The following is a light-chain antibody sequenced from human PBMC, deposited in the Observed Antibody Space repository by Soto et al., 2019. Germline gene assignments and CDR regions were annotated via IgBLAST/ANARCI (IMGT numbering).Light chain of an antibody. V-gene: IGKV1-6*01. CDR2: GTS. CDR1: QDIRND. J-gene: IGKJ2*01. CDR3: LQDYIYPYT. Sequence: AIQMTQSPSSLSVTVGDRVTITCRASQDIRNDLGWYQQKPGKAPKLLIYGTSNLQSGVPSRFSGSGSGTDFTLTISSLQPEDFAIYYCLQDYIYPYTSGQGTKLEIK.